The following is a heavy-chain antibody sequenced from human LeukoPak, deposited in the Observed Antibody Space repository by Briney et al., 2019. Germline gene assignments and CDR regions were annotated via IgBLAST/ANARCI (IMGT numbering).Heavy chain of an antibody. CDR1: GGSISTYY. D-gene: IGHD2-15*01. Sequence: PSETLSLTCIVSGGSISTYYWSWIRQPPGKGLEWIGCVYYSGSTNYNPSLKSRVTISVDTSKNRFSLKLSSMTAAGTAVYYCARYNRYCTGGSCSYNWFDPWGQGALVTVSS. V-gene: IGHV4-59*01. CDR3: ARYNRYCTGGSCSYNWFDP. J-gene: IGHJ5*02. CDR2: VYYSGST.